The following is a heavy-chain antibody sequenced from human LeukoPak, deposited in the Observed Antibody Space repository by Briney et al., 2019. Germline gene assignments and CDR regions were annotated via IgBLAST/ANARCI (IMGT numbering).Heavy chain of an antibody. CDR3: TSLPAGGSFYFDS. J-gene: IGHJ4*02. CDR2: FDPEDDET. CDR1: GYSLNELS. V-gene: IGHV1-24*01. Sequence: ASVKVSCKVSGYSLNELSMHWVRQAPGKGLEWMGGFDPEDDETIYAQKFRGRVTMTDDTSTDTTYMELSSLRSEDTAIYYCTSLPAGGSFYFDSWGQGTLVTVSS. D-gene: IGHD3-16*02.